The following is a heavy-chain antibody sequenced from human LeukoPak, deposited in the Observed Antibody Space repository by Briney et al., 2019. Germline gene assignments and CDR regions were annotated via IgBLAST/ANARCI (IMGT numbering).Heavy chain of an antibody. CDR1: GGSISSYY. Sequence: KPSETLSLTCTVSGGSISSYYWSWIRRPPGKGLEWIGHIYSSGSTYYNPSLKSRVTISVDRSKNQFSLKLSSVTAADTAVYYCAREPRVDIVVVPAAPLGSDVWGKGTTVTVSS. V-gene: IGHV4-59*12. CDR2: IYSSGST. CDR3: AREPRVDIVVVPAAPLGSDV. J-gene: IGHJ6*04. D-gene: IGHD2-2*03.